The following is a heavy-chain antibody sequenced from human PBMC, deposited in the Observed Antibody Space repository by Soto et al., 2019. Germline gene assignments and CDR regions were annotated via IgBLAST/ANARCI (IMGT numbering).Heavy chain of an antibody. CDR3: ARQIAAGGFDS. J-gene: IGHJ5*01. CDR1: GGTFSSYA. D-gene: IGHD6-13*01. CDR2: SIPIFGTA. Sequence: SVKVSCKASGGTFSSYAISWVRQAPGQGLEWMGGSIPIFGTANYAQKVQGRGTMTADESTSTAYMELSSLRSEDTAVYYCARQIAAGGFDSWGQGTLVTLS. V-gene: IGHV1-69*13.